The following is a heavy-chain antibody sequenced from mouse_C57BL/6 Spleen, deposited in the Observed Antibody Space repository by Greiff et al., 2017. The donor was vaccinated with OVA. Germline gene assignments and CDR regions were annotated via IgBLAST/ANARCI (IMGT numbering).Heavy chain of an antibody. Sequence: VKLQQSGAELVKPGASVKLSCKASGYTFTEYTIHWVKQRSGQGLEWIGWFYPGSGSIKYNEKFKDKATLTADKSSSTVYMELSRLTSEDSAVYFGARHEGNWDKGYYFDYWGQGTTLTVSS. CDR2: FYPGSGSI. CDR1: GYTFTEYT. J-gene: IGHJ2*01. D-gene: IGHD4-1*01. CDR3: ARHEGNWDKGYYFDY. V-gene: IGHV1-62-2*01.